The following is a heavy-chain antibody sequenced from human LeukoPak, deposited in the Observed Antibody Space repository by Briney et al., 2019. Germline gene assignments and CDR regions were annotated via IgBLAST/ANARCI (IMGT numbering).Heavy chain of an antibody. CDR1: GFTFSSYG. Sequence: GGSLRLSCAASGFTFSSYGMHWVRQAPGKGLEWVAVISYDGSNKYYADSVKGRFTISRDNSKNTLYLQMNSLRAEDTAVYYCAKDWANIVVVPAAMLRAHYFDYWGQGTLVTVSS. CDR2: ISYDGSNK. J-gene: IGHJ4*02. D-gene: IGHD2-2*01. V-gene: IGHV3-30*18. CDR3: AKDWANIVVVPAAMLRAHYFDY.